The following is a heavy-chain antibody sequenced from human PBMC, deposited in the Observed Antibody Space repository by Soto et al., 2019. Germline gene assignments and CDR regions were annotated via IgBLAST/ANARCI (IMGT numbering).Heavy chain of an antibody. CDR3: AKETSGDWGYMDV. Sequence: LRLSCAAPGFPFGIYAMPWGRQAPGKGLEWVASITNSGDRTEYAFFVEGRFTISRDNSNNMLYLQMKNLRAGDTALYYCAKETSGDWGYMDVWGRGTTVTVSS. CDR1: GFPFGIYA. CDR2: ITNSGDRT. J-gene: IGHJ6*03. D-gene: IGHD2-21*02. V-gene: IGHV3-23*01.